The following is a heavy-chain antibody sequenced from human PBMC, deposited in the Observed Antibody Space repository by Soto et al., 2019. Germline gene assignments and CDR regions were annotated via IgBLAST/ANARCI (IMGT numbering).Heavy chain of an antibody. CDR2: IWFDGSDK. CDR3: ARLYCSAASCYSVGAFDI. CDR1: GFTFSSYG. Sequence: GGSLRLSCAASGFTFSSYGMHWVRQAPGKGLEWVALIWFDGSDKYYTESVKGRSNISRDNSKSTLYLQMNSLRAEDTAVYYCARLYCSAASCYSVGAFDIRGQGTMVTVSS. V-gene: IGHV3-33*01. J-gene: IGHJ3*02. D-gene: IGHD2-15*01.